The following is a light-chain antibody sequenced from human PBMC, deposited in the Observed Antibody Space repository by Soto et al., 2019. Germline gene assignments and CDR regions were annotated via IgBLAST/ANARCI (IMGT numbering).Light chain of an antibody. CDR3: QQYNGWSLT. J-gene: IGKJ4*01. CDR2: DAS. Sequence: EIVLTQSPATPSVSPGERATLSCRASQSVTTNLAWYQQKPGQAPRLLIHDASTRAAGIPDRLSGSGSGTEFTLTISSLQSEYFAIYYCQQYNGWSLTFGGGTKVEIK. V-gene: IGKV3-15*01. CDR1: QSVTTN.